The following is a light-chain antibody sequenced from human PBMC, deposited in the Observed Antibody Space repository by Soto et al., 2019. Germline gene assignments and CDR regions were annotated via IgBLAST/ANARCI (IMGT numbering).Light chain of an antibody. Sequence: QSVLTQSPSASGTPGQRVTISCSGSSSNIGSNSVNWYQHLPGTAPKLLIYTNNQRPSGVPDRFSGSKSGTSASLVISGLQSEDEADFYCAAWDDSLNGYVFGTGTKVTV. CDR1: SSNIGSNS. CDR2: TNN. V-gene: IGLV1-44*01. J-gene: IGLJ1*01. CDR3: AAWDDSLNGYV.